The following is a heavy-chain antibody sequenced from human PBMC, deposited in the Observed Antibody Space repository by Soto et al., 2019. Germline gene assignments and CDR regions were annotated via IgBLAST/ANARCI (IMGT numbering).Heavy chain of an antibody. J-gene: IGHJ4*02. CDR2: INPNSGGGT. CDR3: AGSRTGALDY. CDR1: GGTFSNYA. D-gene: IGHD7-27*01. Sequence: ASVKVSCKASGGTFSNYAISWVRQAPGQGLEWVGWINPNSGGGTVYAQKFQGRVTMTADTSTSIASMDLTSLRGDDTAVYYCAGSRTGALDYWGPGALVTVSS. V-gene: IGHV1-2*02.